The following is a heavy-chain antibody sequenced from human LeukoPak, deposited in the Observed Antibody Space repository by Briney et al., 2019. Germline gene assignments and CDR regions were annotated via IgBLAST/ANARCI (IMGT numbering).Heavy chain of an antibody. CDR3: VRGGYAGNSDF. D-gene: IGHD4-23*01. CDR1: GFTFEDHG. Sequence: GALKLFCGASGFTFEDHGMGWVRQVPGKGLEWVSGIHWSGVGTGYAASVKARFTISRDNAKNSLYLQMNSLRVEDTALYHCVRGGYAGNSDFWGQGTLVTVSS. V-gene: IGHV3-20*01. J-gene: IGHJ4*02. CDR2: IHWSGVGT.